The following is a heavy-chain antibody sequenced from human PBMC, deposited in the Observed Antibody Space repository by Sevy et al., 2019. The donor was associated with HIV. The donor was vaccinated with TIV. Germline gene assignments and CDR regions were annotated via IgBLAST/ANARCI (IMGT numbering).Heavy chain of an antibody. J-gene: IGHJ4*02. CDR1: GFTFSDYY. CDR2: ISSSGSTI. CDR3: AKITMVRGVSVGEYYFDY. V-gene: IGHV3-11*01. Sequence: GGSLRLSCAASGFTFSDYYMSWIRQAPGKGLEWVSYISSSGSTIYYAYSVKGRFTISRDNAKNSLYLQMNSLRAEDTAVYYCAKITMVRGVSVGEYYFDYWGQGTLVTVSS. D-gene: IGHD3-10*01.